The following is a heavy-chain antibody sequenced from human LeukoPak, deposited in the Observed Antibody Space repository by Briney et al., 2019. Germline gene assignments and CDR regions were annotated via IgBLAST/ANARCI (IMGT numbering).Heavy chain of an antibody. V-gene: IGHV4-38-2*02. Sequence: SETLSLTCAVSGCSISSDYYWGWIRPPPGKGLEWIGTIYHSGSTYHNPSLKSRVTISVDTSKNQFSLKLSSVTAADTAVYYCARDVAARPDYFDYWGQGTLVTVSS. CDR2: IYHSGST. J-gene: IGHJ4*02. D-gene: IGHD6-6*01. CDR1: GCSISSDYY. CDR3: ARDVAARPDYFDY.